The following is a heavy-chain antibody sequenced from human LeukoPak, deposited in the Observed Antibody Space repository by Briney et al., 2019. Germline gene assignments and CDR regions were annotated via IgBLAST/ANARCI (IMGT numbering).Heavy chain of an antibody. CDR3: AKDIRGGYQPLLRRNSDAFDI. V-gene: IGHV3-30*18. D-gene: IGHD2-2*01. J-gene: IGHJ3*02. CDR1: GFTFSSYG. Sequence: PGGSLRLSCAASGFTFSSYGMHWVRQAPGKGLEWVAVISYDGSNKYYADSVKGRFTISRDNSKNTLYLQMNSLRAEDTAVYYCAKDIRGGYQPLLRRNSDAFDIWGQGTMVTVSS. CDR2: ISYDGSNK.